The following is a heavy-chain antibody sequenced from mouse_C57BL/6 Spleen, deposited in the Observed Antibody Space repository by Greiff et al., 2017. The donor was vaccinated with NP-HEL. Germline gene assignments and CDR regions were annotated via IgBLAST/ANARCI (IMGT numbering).Heavy chain of an antibody. CDR1: GYTFTSYW. J-gene: IGHJ4*01. D-gene: IGHD1-1*01. CDR3: ARRRGTTVQVYYAMDY. V-gene: IGHV1-55*01. CDR2: IYPGSGST. Sequence: QVQLQQPGAELVKPGASVKMSCKASGYTFTSYWITWVKQRPGQGLEWIGDIYPGSGSTNYNEKFKSKATLTVDTSSSTAYMQLSSLTSEDSAVYYWARRRGTTVQVYYAMDYWGQGTSVTVAS.